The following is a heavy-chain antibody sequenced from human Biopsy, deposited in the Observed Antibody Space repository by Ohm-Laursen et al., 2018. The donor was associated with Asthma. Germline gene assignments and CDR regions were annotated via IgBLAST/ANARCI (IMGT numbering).Heavy chain of an antibody. CDR2: IIPMFGTT. J-gene: IGHJ6*02. V-gene: IGHV1-69*01. D-gene: IGHD3-16*01. CDR3: ARVDAIMISGDFYFYSGFDL. CDR1: GGTFSNYV. Sequence: SSVKVSCKASGGTFSNYVFSWVRQAPGQGLEWMGGIIPMFGTTKYTQKFQARVSITADEATSTVYMELSSLRSEDTAVYYCARVDAIMISGDFYFYSGFDLWGQGTTATVSS.